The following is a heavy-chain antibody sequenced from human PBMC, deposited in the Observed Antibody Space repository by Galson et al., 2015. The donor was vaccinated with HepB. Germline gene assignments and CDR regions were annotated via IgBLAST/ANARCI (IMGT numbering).Heavy chain of an antibody. D-gene: IGHD3-10*01. CDR3: ARHVGESGSYGMDV. J-gene: IGHJ6*02. CDR1: GGSISSSNYH. CDR2: IYYTGNT. Sequence: LSLTCTVSGGSISSSNYHWGWIRQPPGKGLEWIGSIYYTGNTYYNPSLKSRVTISLDTSKNQFSLRLNSVTAADTAVYYCARHVGESGSYGMDVWGQGTTVTVSS. V-gene: IGHV4-39*01.